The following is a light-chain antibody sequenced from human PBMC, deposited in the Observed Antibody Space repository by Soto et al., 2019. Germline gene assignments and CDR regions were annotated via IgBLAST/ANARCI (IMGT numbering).Light chain of an antibody. CDR3: LQHNSYPLT. Sequence: DIQMTQSPSAMSASVGDRVTITCRASQGISNYIAWFQQKPGQVPKRLISAASSLQSGVPSRFSGSGSGTEFTLTISSLQPEDFATYYCLQHNSYPLTFGGGTKVEIK. CDR2: AAS. V-gene: IGKV1-17*03. J-gene: IGKJ4*01. CDR1: QGISNY.